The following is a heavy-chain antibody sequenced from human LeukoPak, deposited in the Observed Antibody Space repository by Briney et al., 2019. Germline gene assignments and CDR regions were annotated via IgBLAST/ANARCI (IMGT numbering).Heavy chain of an antibody. J-gene: IGHJ4*02. CDR1: GFTFSSYG. CDR2: IWYDGSNK. CDR3: ARAGVAPYYFDY. D-gene: IGHD2-21*01. V-gene: IGHV3-30*19. Sequence: GGSLRLSCAASGFTFSSYGMHWVRQAPGKGLEWVAVIWYDGSNKYYADSVKGRFTISRDNSKNTLYLQMNSLRAEDTAVYYCARAGVAPYYFDYWGQGTLVTVSS.